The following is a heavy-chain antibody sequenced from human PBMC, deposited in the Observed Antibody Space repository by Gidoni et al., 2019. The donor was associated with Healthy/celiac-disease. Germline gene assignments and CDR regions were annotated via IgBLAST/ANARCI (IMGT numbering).Heavy chain of an antibody. CDR3: AKDRKGKFCGGDCFLYYYYGMDV. J-gene: IGHJ6*02. CDR1: GFTFSSYA. D-gene: IGHD2-21*01. V-gene: IGHV3-23*01. Sequence: EVQLLESGGGLVQPGGSLRLSCAASGFTFSSYAMSWFRQAPGKGLEWVSAISGSGGSTYYADSVKGRFTISRDNSKNTLYLQMNSLRAEDTAVYYCAKDRKGKFCGGDCFLYYYYGMDVWGQGTTVTVSS. CDR2: ISGSGGST.